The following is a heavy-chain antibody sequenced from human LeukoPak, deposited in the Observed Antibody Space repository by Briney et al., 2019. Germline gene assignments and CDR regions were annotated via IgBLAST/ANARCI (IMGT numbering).Heavy chain of an antibody. D-gene: IGHD4-17*01. Sequence: GGSLRLSCAASGFTFSTYGMHWVRQAPGKGLERVAVIWYDGSNKYYADSVKGRFTISRDNSKNTLYLQMNSLRAEDTAVYYCARDPATVTSYFDYWGQGTLVTVSS. CDR1: GFTFSTYG. CDR3: ARDPATVTSYFDY. V-gene: IGHV3-33*08. CDR2: IWYDGSNK. J-gene: IGHJ4*02.